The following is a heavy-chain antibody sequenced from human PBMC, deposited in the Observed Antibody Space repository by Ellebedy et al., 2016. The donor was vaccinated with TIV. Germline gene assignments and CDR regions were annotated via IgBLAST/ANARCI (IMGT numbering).Heavy chain of an antibody. Sequence: MPSETLSLTCTVSGCSISSSSYYWGWIRQPPGKGLEWIGSIYYSGSTYYNPSLKSRVTISVDTSKNQFSLKLSSVTAADTAVYYCARHGFDPWGQGTLVTVSS. V-gene: IGHV4-39*01. J-gene: IGHJ5*02. CDR2: IYYSGST. CDR3: ARHGFDP. CDR1: GCSISSSSYY.